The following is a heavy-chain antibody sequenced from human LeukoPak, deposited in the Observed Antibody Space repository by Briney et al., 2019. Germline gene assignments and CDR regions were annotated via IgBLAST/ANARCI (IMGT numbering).Heavy chain of an antibody. Sequence: NPSETLSLTCTVSGGSVSSGSYYWSWIRQPPGKGLERIGYIYYSGSTNYNPSLKSRVTISVDTSKNQFSLKLSSVTAADTAVYYCARVLVSSGWYRVDYWGQGTLVTVSS. CDR3: ARVLVSSGWYRVDY. CDR1: GGSVSSGSYY. V-gene: IGHV4-61*01. CDR2: IYYSGST. D-gene: IGHD6-19*01. J-gene: IGHJ4*02.